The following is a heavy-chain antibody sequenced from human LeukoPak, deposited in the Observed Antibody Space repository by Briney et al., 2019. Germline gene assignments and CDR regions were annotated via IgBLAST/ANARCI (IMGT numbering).Heavy chain of an antibody. J-gene: IGHJ4*02. D-gene: IGHD3-22*01. V-gene: IGHV3-21*01. CDR2: ISSSSSYI. CDR1: GFTFSSYS. CDR3: ARDDYYDSSGYPTYYFDY. Sequence: GGSLRLSCAASGFTFSSYSMNWVRQAPGKGLEWVSSISSSSSYIYYADSVKGRFTISRDNAKNSLYLQMNSLRAEDTAVYYCARDDYYDSSGYPTYYFDYWGQGTLVTVSS.